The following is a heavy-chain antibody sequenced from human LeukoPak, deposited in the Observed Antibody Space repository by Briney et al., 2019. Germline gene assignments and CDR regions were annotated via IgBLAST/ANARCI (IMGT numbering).Heavy chain of an antibody. J-gene: IGHJ4*02. Sequence: PGGSLRLSCAASGFTVSSNYMSWVRQAPGKGLEWVSVIDNGGSTYYADSVKGRFTISRDNSKNTLYLQMNSLRAEDTAVYYCAKGSRGSYHYWGQGTLVTVSS. V-gene: IGHV3-53*01. CDR3: AKGSRGSYHY. CDR2: IDNGGST. CDR1: GFTVSSNY. D-gene: IGHD1-26*01.